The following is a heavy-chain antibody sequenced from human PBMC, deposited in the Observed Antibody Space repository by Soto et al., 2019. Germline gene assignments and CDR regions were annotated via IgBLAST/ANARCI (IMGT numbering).Heavy chain of an antibody. J-gene: IGHJ5*02. D-gene: IGHD2-2*01. CDR3: AREGICSSTSCPTSPWFDP. V-gene: IGHV1-69*13. CDR1: GGTFSSYA. CDR2: IIPIFGTA. Sequence: GASVKVSCKAYGGTFSSYAISWVRQAPGQGLEWMGGIIPIFGTANYAQKFQGKVTITADESTSTAYMELSSLRSEDTAAYYCAREGICSSTSCPTSPWFDPWGQGTLVTVSS.